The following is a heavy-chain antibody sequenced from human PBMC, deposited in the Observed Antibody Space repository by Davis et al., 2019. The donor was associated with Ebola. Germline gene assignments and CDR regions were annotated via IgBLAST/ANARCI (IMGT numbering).Heavy chain of an antibody. Sequence: PGGSLRLSCAASGFTFSSYGMHWVRQAPGKGLEWVAVISYDGSNKYYADSVKGRFTISRDNSKNTLYLQMNSLRAEDTAVYYCAKDPGYYDSSGYLDAFDIWGQGTMVTVSS. CDR2: ISYDGSNK. CDR1: GFTFSSYG. V-gene: IGHV3-30*18. D-gene: IGHD3-22*01. J-gene: IGHJ3*02. CDR3: AKDPGYYDSSGYLDAFDI.